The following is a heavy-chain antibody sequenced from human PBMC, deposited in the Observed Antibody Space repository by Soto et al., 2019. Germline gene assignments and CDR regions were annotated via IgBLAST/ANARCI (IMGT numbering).Heavy chain of an antibody. Sequence: EVQLLESGGGLVQPGGSLRLSCAASGFTFSSYAMSWVRQAPGEGLEWVSTISGSGGSTYYTDSVKGRFTISRDNSKNTLYLQMTGLRAEDTAVYYCAKDLEWEVPKDWGQGTLVTVSS. CDR1: GFTFSSYA. D-gene: IGHD1-26*01. V-gene: IGHV3-23*01. J-gene: IGHJ4*02. CDR2: ISGSGGST. CDR3: AKDLEWEVPKD.